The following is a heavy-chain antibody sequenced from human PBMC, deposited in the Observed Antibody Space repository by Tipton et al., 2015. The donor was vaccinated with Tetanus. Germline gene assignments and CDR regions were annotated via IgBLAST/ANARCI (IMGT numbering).Heavy chain of an antibody. CDR1: GFTFSSYA. CDR3: ARANYYDSGGYSPLDY. V-gene: IGHV3-23*01. CDR2: ISGSGGST. D-gene: IGHD3-22*01. J-gene: IGHJ4*02. Sequence: GSLRLSCAASGFTFSSYAMSWVRQAPGKGLEWVSAISGSGGSTYYADSVKGRFTISRDNSKNTLYLQMNSLRAEDTAVYSCARANYYDSGGYSPLDYWGQGTLVTVSS.